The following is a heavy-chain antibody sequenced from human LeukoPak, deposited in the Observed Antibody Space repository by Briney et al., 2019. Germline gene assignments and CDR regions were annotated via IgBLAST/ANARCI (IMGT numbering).Heavy chain of an antibody. J-gene: IGHJ4*02. V-gene: IGHV1-2*02. D-gene: IGHD3-3*01. CDR1: GYTFTGYY. Sequence: ASVKVSCKASGYTFTGYYMHWVRQAPGQGLEWMGWINHNSGGTNYAQKFQGRVTMTRDTSINTAYMELSRLRSDDTAVYYCARDPSTYEEQLAFDYWGQGTLVTVSS. CDR2: INHNSGGT. CDR3: ARDPSTYEEQLAFDY.